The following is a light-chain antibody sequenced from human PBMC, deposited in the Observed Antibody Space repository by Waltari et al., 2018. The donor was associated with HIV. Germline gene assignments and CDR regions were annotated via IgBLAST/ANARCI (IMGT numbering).Light chain of an antibody. Sequence: DIQMTQSTFFVSASVGGRVTITCRASQAVSSWLTWYQQRPWAAPKLLIYASSNVQSGVQTRFSGGRSEANFTLTISSLQPEDCATYFCQQADGLPWTFGQGTKVEMK. V-gene: IGKV1-12*01. CDR1: QAVSSW. CDR2: ASS. J-gene: IGKJ1*01. CDR3: QQADGLPWT.